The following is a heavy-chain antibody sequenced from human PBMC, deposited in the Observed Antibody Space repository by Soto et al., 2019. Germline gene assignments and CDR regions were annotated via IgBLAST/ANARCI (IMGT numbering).Heavy chain of an antibody. Sequence: ASLKVSCKASGYPFGAYYMHWVRQAPGQGLEWMGIINPSDGRTTYAQKFQGRLTLTRDTSSSTLFMELSSLKAEDTAVYYCARSRSASVAPNDYWGQGTLVTVSS. CDR2: INPSDGRT. CDR1: GYPFGAYY. D-gene: IGHD5-12*01. CDR3: ARSRSASVAPNDY. J-gene: IGHJ4*02. V-gene: IGHV1-46*01.